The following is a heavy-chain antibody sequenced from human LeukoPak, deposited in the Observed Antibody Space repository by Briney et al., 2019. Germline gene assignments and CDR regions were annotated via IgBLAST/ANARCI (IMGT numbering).Heavy chain of an antibody. V-gene: IGHV3-64*01. D-gene: IGHD2-15*01. CDR3: AREYCSGGRCQYYFDY. CDR1: GFTFSSYA. CDR2: INSDGGSP. Sequence: PGGSLRLSCAASGFTFSSYAMHWVRQAPGKGLEYVSGINSDGGSPFHVNSVKGRFTISRDNSKDTLYLQMGSLRAEDMAVYYCAREYCSGGRCQYYFDYWGQGTLVTVSS. J-gene: IGHJ4*02.